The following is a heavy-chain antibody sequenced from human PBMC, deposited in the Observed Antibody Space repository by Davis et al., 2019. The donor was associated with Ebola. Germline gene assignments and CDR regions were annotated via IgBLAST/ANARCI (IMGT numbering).Heavy chain of an antibody. V-gene: IGHV1-46*01. Sequence: ASVKVSCKASGYTFTFYYMHWVRQAPGQGLEWMGIINPTGGSTRYAQKFQDRITMTRDTSTSTVYMEMSSLRFEDTAVYYCARDLGFAVAVAGGDYWGQGTLVTVSS. CDR1: GYTFTFYY. D-gene: IGHD6-13*01. CDR2: INPTGGST. J-gene: IGHJ4*02. CDR3: ARDLGFAVAVAGGDY.